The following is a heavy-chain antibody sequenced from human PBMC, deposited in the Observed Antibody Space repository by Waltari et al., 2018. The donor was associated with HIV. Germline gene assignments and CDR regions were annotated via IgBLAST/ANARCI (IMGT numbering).Heavy chain of an antibody. Sequence: QVQLQQWGAGLLKPSETLSLTCAVYGGSFSGYYWSWIRQPPGKGLEWIGEINHSGSTNYNPSLKSRVTISVDTSKNQFSLKLSSVTAADTAVYYCARGNDRDGSSGDYYDSSGYYYFDYWGQGTLVTVSS. D-gene: IGHD3-22*01. CDR1: GGSFSGYY. J-gene: IGHJ4*02. CDR3: ARGNDRDGSSGDYYDSSGYYYFDY. V-gene: IGHV4-34*01. CDR2: INHSGST.